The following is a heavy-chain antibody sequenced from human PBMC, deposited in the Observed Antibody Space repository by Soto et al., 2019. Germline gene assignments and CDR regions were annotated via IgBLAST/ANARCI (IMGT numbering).Heavy chain of an antibody. Sequence: ASVKVSCKASGYTLTSYGISWVRQAPGQGLEWMGWISAYNGNTNYAQKLQGRVAMTTDTSTSTAYMELRSLRSDDTAVYYCARVGTVVTPVAYWGQGTLVTVSS. V-gene: IGHV1-18*01. CDR2: ISAYNGNT. J-gene: IGHJ4*02. CDR1: GYTLTSYG. D-gene: IGHD2-21*02. CDR3: ARVGTVVTPVAY.